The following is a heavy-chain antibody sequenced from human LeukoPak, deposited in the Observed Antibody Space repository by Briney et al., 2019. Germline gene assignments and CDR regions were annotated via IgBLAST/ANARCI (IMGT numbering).Heavy chain of an antibody. V-gene: IGHV4-34*01. J-gene: IGHJ4*02. D-gene: IGHD6-19*01. CDR2: IKHSGST. CDR1: GGSFSGYY. CDR3: ARTQWLVGSVDY. Sequence: PSETLSLTCAVYGGSFSGYYWSWIRQPPGKGLEWIGEIKHSGSTNYNPSLKSRVTISVDTSKNQFSLKLSSVTAADTAVYYCARTQWLVGSVDYWGQGTLVTVSS.